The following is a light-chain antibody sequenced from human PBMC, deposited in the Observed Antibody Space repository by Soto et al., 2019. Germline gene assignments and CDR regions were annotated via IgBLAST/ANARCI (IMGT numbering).Light chain of an antibody. CDR3: QQSYTTPPIT. Sequence: DIHMTQSQSAQSASLGDAVTITCRASQNIRSHLNWYQQKPGKAPELLIYSASRLRSGVPSRFGGSGSGTDFTLTISDLQPEDFATYYCQQSYTTPPITFGLGTRLEIK. V-gene: IGKV1-39*01. CDR1: QNIRSH. CDR2: SAS. J-gene: IGKJ5*01.